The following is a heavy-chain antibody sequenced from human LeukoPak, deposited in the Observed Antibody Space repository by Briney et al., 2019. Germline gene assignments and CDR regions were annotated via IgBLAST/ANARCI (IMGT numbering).Heavy chain of an antibody. CDR2: IYYSGST. J-gene: IGHJ5*02. CDR1: GGSISSYY. CDR3: ARQSSSATFNWFDP. Sequence: SETLSLTCTVSGGSISSYYWSWIRQPPGKGLEWIGNIYYSGSTNYNPSLKSRVTISVDTSKNQFSLKLSSVTAADTAVYYCARQSSSATFNWFDPWGQGTLVTVSS. D-gene: IGHD6-6*01. V-gene: IGHV4-59*01.